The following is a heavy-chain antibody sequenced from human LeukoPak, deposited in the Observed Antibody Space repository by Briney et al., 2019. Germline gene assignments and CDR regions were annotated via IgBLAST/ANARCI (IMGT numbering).Heavy chain of an antibody. CDR2: S. CDR1: GFTVSSNS. Sequence: GGSLRLSCTVSGFTVSSNSMSWVRQAPGKGLEWVSFSDSVKGRFTISRDNAKNSLYLQMNSLRAEDTAVYYCARGWYRGNWFDPWGQGTLVTVSS. D-gene: IGHD6-13*01. CDR3: ARGWYRGNWFDP. J-gene: IGHJ5*02. V-gene: IGHV3-69-1*01.